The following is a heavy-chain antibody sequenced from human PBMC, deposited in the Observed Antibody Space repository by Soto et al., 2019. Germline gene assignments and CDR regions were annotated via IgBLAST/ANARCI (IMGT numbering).Heavy chain of an antibody. Sequence: GGSLRLSSAGSGFTFGTYSMNWVRQAAEKGLEWIAYISYDSDTIQYADSVKGRFTISRDNAKNSLYLQMNGLRDEDTAVYYRARLYYDHVSGQGPTVTV. CDR3: ARLYYDHV. D-gene: IGHD3-3*01. J-gene: IGHJ3*01. V-gene: IGHV3-48*02. CDR1: GFTFGTYS. CDR2: ISYDSDTI.